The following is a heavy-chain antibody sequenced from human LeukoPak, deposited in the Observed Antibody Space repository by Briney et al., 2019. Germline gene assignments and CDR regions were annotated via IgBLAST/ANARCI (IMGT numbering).Heavy chain of an antibody. J-gene: IGHJ5*01. CDR3: AKDRTTVKTWFDS. D-gene: IGHD4-11*01. CDR2: VSGSGGFT. V-gene: IGHV3-23*01. CDR1: GITFSNSA. Sequence: AGGSLRLSCAASGITFSNSAMSWVRQAPGKGLEWVSTVSGSGGFTYYADSVKGRFTISRDNSKNTLYLQMNSLRAEDTAIYYCAKDRTTVKTWFDSWGQGTLVTVSS.